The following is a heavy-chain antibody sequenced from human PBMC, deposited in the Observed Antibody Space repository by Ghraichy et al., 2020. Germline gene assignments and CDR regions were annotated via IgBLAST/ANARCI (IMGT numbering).Heavy chain of an antibody. Sequence: GGSLRLSCVSSGFTLSSHWMNWVRLTPGKGLEWLSRINHDGSYTAYGDSVRGRFTISRDNAKNTLYLQMRRLRAEDAAVYYCAPYSSGFHYRGQGTLVTVSS. D-gene: IGHD3-22*01. CDR2: INHDGSYT. CDR3: APYSSGFHY. V-gene: IGHV3-74*01. J-gene: IGHJ4*02. CDR1: GFTLSSHW.